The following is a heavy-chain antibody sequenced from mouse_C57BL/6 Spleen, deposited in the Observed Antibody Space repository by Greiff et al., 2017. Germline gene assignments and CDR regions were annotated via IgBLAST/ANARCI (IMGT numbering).Heavy chain of an antibody. V-gene: IGHV1-53*01. D-gene: IGHD4-1*01. CDR1: GYTFTSYW. Sequence: QVQLQQPGTELVKPWASVKLSCKASGYTFTSYWMPWVKQRPGKGLGWIGNINPSNGGTNYNEKFKSKATLTVDKSSSTAYMQLSSLTSEDSAVYYCARLDWAYYAMDYWGQGTSVTVAS. CDR3: ARLDWAYYAMDY. J-gene: IGHJ4*01. CDR2: INPSNGGT.